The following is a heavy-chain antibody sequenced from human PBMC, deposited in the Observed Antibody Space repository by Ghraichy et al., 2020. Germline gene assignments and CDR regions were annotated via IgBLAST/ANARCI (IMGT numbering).Heavy chain of an antibody. CDR2: ISNSGST. CDR1: GGSISGDY. Sequence: GSLRLSCTVSGGSISGDYWSWIRQPPGKGLEWIGYISNSGSTYYNPSLKSRVTISVDTSKNQCSLKLDSVTAADTAVYYCARYKARGFDIWGQGTMVTVSS. J-gene: IGHJ3*02. D-gene: IGHD1-1*01. V-gene: IGHV4-59*01. CDR3: ARYKARGFDI.